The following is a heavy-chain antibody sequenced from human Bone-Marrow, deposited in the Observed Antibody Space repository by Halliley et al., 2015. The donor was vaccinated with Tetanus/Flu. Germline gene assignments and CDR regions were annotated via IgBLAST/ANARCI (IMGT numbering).Heavy chain of an antibody. CDR1: GGSIGNYY. D-gene: IGHD2-15*01. Sequence: GLVKPSETLSLTCTVSGGSIGNYYWTWIRQPPGKGLEWIGYIYYSGGTNYNRSLKSRVTISVDKSKNQFSVNLRSVTAADTAVHYCARVAYSFYGMDVWGQGTTVIVSS. V-gene: IGHV4-59*01. CDR2: IYYSGGT. J-gene: IGHJ6*02. CDR3: ARVAYSFYGMDV.